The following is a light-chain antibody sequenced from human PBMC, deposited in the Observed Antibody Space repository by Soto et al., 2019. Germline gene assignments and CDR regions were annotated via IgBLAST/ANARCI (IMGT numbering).Light chain of an antibody. CDR2: AAS. CDR1: QDIRNY. J-gene: IGKJ4*01. CDR3: QKCKVAPFT. V-gene: IGKV1-27*01. Sequence: DIQMTQSPSSLSVSVGDIVTITCRASQDIRNYLAWYQQKPGKVPKLLIYAASTLQSGVPSRFSGSGSGTDFTLTISSLQPEDVATYYCQKCKVAPFTFGGGTKV.